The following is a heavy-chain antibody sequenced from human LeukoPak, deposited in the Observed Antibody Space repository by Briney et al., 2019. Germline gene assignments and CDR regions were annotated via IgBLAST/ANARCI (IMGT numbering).Heavy chain of an antibody. V-gene: IGHV3-48*03. D-gene: IGHD3-10*02. J-gene: IGHJ4*02. CDR2: INSGGVSI. CDR1: GFTFSSYE. Sequence: PGGSLRLSCAASGFTFSSYEMHWVRQAPGRGLEWVAYINSGGVSIFYADSVRGRFAISRDNAKNSLYLQMNSLSAEDTALYYCARGVSVLGNDYWGQGTLVTVSS. CDR3: ARGVSVLGNDY.